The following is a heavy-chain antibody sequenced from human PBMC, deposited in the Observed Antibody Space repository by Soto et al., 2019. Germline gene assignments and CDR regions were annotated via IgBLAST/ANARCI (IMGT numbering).Heavy chain of an antibody. D-gene: IGHD3-3*01. CDR3: ARDHYGDSWSGYSRDVGFDM. CDR1: NYTFSTYG. CDR2: ISADNGDR. J-gene: IGHJ3*02. Sequence: QVQLVQSGAEVKEPGASVKVSCRASNYTFSTYGTNWVRQAPGQGLEWMGWISADNGDRKYAQKVQGRVTMTTDTSPNTAYMERRSLTSDDTASYYGARDHYGDSWSGYSRDVGFDMWGQGTMVTVSS. V-gene: IGHV1-18*01.